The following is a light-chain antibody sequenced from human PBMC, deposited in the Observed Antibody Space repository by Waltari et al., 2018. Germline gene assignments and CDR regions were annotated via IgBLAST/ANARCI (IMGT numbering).Light chain of an antibody. CDR2: SAS. J-gene: IGKJ5*01. CDR3: QQSYSTPLFT. CDR1: QSVSVF. Sequence: DIQMTQSPSSLSASVGDTGTTDCRASQSVSVFLNWYHQKPGRAPELLIHSASSLHSGVPSRFSGSGSGTDFILTISGLQPEDFGTYYCQQSYSTPLFTFGQGTRLDIK. V-gene: IGKV1-39*01.